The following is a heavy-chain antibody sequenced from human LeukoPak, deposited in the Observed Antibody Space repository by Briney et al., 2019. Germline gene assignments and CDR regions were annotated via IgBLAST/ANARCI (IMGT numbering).Heavy chain of an antibody. D-gene: IGHD3-10*01. V-gene: IGHV3-74*01. J-gene: IGHJ4*01. CDR2: ISGDGSIT. CDR1: GFTISGYW. Sequence: GGSLRPSCAASGFTISGYWMHWVRQAPGKGLVWVSRISGDGSITAYADSVKGRFTISRDNAKNTLYLQMNSLRAEDTAVYYWARGRAGNYYNHNDYWGQGTLVTVSS. CDR3: ARGRAGNYYNHNDY.